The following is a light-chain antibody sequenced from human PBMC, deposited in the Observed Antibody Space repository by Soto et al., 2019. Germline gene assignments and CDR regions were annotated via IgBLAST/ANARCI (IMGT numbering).Light chain of an antibody. Sequence: DIVLTQSPDSLAVSLGERATINCKSSQSILFSSNNKNYLAWYQQKPGQPPKLLIYWASTRESGVPGRFSGGGSGTDFTPTISSLQAEDVAVYYCQQYYSTPRTFGQGTKLGI. J-gene: IGKJ2*01. CDR2: WAS. V-gene: IGKV4-1*01. CDR1: QSILFSSNNKNY. CDR3: QQYYSTPRT.